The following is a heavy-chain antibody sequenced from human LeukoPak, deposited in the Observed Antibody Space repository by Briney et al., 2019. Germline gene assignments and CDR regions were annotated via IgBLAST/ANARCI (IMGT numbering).Heavy chain of an antibody. CDR2: ITSDSSYT. V-gene: IGHV3-11*06. CDR3: ARAPTGSGSYFDY. CDR1: GGSFSGYY. D-gene: IGHD1-26*01. J-gene: IGHJ4*02. Sequence: LSLTCAVYGGSFSGYYWSWIRQAPGKGLEWVSYITSDSSYTNYADSVKGRFTISRDNAKNSLYLQMNSLRAEDTAVYYCARAPTGSGSYFDYWGQGTLVTVSS.